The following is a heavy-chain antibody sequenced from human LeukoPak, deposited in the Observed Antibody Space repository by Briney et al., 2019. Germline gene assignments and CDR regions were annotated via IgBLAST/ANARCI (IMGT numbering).Heavy chain of an antibody. CDR2: INGDGRNI. Sequence: PGGSLRLSCVASGFTFSSYWMHWVRQDPRKGLVWVSRINGDGRNINYADSVRGRFTISRDNAKNTLYLQMNSLRAEDTAVYYCARGIAAAGKHAFDIWGQGTMVTVSS. CDR3: ARGIAAAGKHAFDI. V-gene: IGHV3-74*01. D-gene: IGHD6-13*01. CDR1: GFTFSSYW. J-gene: IGHJ3*02.